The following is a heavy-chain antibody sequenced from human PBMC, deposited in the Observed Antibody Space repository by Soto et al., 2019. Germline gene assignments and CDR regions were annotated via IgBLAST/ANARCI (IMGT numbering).Heavy chain of an antibody. V-gene: IGHV1-2*02. CDR2: INPNSGGT. D-gene: IGHD3-3*01. CDR3: ARDWVLRFLEWPPRGQ. Sequence: SVKVSCKASGYTFTGYYMHWVRQAPGQGLEWMGWINPNSGGTNYAQKFQGRVTMTRDTSISTAYMELSRLRSDDTAVYYCARDWVLRFLEWPPRGQWGQGTLVTVSS. J-gene: IGHJ4*02. CDR1: GYTFTGYY.